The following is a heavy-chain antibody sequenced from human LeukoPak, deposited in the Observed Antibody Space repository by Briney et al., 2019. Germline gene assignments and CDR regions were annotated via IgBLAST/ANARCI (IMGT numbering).Heavy chain of an antibody. V-gene: IGHV4-59*01. Sequence: NPSETLSLTCTVSGGSISSYYWSWIRQPPGKGLEWIGYIYYSGSTNYNPSLKSRVTISVDTFKNQFSLKLSSVTAADTAVYYCARTVVAATPLLDYWGQGTLVTVSS. J-gene: IGHJ4*02. CDR3: ARTVVAATPLLDY. CDR2: IYYSGST. CDR1: GGSISSYY. D-gene: IGHD2-15*01.